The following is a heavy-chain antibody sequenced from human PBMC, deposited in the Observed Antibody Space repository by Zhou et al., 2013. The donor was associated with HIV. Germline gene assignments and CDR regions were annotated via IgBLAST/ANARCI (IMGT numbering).Heavy chain of an antibody. CDR1: SASIYSQY. J-gene: IGHJ4*02. Sequence: QVQLQESGPGLVKPSETLSLTCTVSSASIYSQYWTWIRQPPGKAMEWLGYVYSSGTTNYNPSLKSRVSMSVDTSKSQFFLNLNSVTAADTAVYFCARYLRGSVYHLDYWGQGILVTVSS. V-gene: IGHV4-59*11. CDR2: VYSSGTT. D-gene: IGHD5-12*01. CDR3: ARYLRGSVYHLDY.